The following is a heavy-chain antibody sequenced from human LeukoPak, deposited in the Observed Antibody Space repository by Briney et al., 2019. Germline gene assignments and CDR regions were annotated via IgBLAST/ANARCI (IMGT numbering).Heavy chain of an antibody. V-gene: IGHV4-39*07. Sequence: PSETLSLTCTVSGGSFVSNSFYWGWIRQSPGKGLEWIGTLYYSGSTYYNSSLKSRVTISVDTSKNQFSLRLSSVTAADTAVYYCARHVYLLWFGESTFDIWGQGTMVTVSS. CDR2: LYYSGST. D-gene: IGHD3-10*01. J-gene: IGHJ3*02. CDR1: GGSFVSNSFY. CDR3: ARHVYLLWFGESTFDI.